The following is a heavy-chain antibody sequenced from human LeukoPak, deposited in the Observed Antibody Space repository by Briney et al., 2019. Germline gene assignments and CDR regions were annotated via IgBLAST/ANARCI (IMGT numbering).Heavy chain of an antibody. V-gene: IGHV3-74*01. Sequence: GGSLRLSCAASGLTFSSHWMHWVRRVPGEGLVWVSRISRDGRSTAYADSVKGRFTISRDNAKNTLYLQMNSLRAEDTAVYYCTSDTVDTSLGIDYWGLGTLVTVSS. CDR2: ISRDGRST. D-gene: IGHD5-18*01. J-gene: IGHJ4*02. CDR3: TSDTVDTSLGIDY. CDR1: GLTFSSHW.